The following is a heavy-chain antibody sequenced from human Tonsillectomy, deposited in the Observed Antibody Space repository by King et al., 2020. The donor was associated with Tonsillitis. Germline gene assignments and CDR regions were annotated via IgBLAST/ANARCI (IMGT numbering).Heavy chain of an antibody. CDR3: VKEDSQYYFYF. V-gene: IGHV3-30*18. CDR1: GFTFSTYG. D-gene: IGHD4-11*01. Sequence: QLVQSGGGVVQPGRSLRLSCAASGFTFSTYGMHWGRQAPGRGLEWVAIVSSDGNKKYYAESVKGRFTISRDNSKNTLYLQMDSLRSEDTALYYCVKEDSQYYFYFWGQGTLVTVAS. CDR2: VSSDGNKK. J-gene: IGHJ4*02.